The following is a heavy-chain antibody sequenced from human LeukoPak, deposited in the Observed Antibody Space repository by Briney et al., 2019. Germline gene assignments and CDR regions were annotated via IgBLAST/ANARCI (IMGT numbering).Heavy chain of an antibody. J-gene: IGHJ4*02. D-gene: IGHD1-26*01. V-gene: IGHV4-61*08. CDR1: GVSVGSAGYY. CDR3: ARSQSQSGSYRYYFTY. CDR2: MYYSGNS. Sequence: SETLSLTCSVSGVSVGSAGYYWTWIRQPPGKGLEWIGYMYYSGNSNYNPFLKSRVTMSLDPSKNRFSLKLSSLTAADTAVYYCARSQSQSGSYRYYFTYWGQGTLVTVSS.